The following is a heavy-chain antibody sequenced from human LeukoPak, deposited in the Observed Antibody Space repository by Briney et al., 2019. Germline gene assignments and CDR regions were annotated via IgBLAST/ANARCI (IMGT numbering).Heavy chain of an antibody. D-gene: IGHD4-17*01. J-gene: IGHJ5*02. CDR2: INPSGGST. V-gene: IGHV1-46*01. Sequence: XSVKVSCKASGYTFTSYYMHWVRQAPGQGLEWMGIINPSGGSTSYAQKFQGRVTMTRDTSKNQFSLKLSSVTAADTAVYYCARDHGRFDPWGQGTLVTVSS. CDR1: GYTFTSYY. CDR3: ARDHGRFDP.